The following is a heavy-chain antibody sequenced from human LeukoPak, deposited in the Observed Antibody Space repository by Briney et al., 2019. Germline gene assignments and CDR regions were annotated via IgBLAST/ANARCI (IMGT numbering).Heavy chain of an antibody. D-gene: IGHD1-26*01. V-gene: IGHV3-30*02. CDR2: IRYDGSNK. CDR1: GFTFSSYG. CDR3: AKSRWRELREGLDY. Sequence: GGSLRLSCAASGFTFSSYGMHWVRQAPGKGLEWVAFIRYDGSNKYYADSVKGRFTISRDNSKNTLYLQMNSLRAEDTAVYYCAKSRWRELREGLDYWGQGTLVTVSS. J-gene: IGHJ4*02.